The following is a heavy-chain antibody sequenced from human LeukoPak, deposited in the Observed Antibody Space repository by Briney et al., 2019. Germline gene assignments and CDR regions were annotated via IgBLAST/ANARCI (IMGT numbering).Heavy chain of an antibody. CDR1: GFTFSDCN. CDR2: ISYDGNNK. D-gene: IGHD2/OR15-2a*01. V-gene: IGHV3-30-3*01. Sequence: PGGSLRLSCTASGFTFSDCNMSWIRQAPGKGLEWVTGISYDGNNKYYADSVQGRFTISRDNSKNTLYLQMNSLRAEDTAVYYCAREGPRGNSQFDYWGQGTLVTVSS. J-gene: IGHJ4*02. CDR3: AREGPRGNSQFDY.